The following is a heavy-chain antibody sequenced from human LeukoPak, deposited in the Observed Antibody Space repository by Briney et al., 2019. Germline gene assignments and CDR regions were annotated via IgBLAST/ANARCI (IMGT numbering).Heavy chain of an antibody. Sequence: TGGSLRLSCAASGFTFSSYSMNWVRQAPGKGLEWVSSISSSSSYIYYADSVKGRFTISRDNAKNSLYLQMNSLRAEDTAVYYCARELGTGLDYWGQGTLVTVSS. CDR1: GFTFSSYS. CDR2: ISSSSSYI. V-gene: IGHV3-21*01. CDR3: ARELGTGLDY. D-gene: IGHD7-27*01. J-gene: IGHJ4*02.